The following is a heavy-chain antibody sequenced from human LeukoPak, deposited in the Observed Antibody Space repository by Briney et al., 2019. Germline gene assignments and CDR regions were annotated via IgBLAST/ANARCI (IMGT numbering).Heavy chain of an antibody. Sequence: AGGSLRLSCAASGFTVSSNYMSWVRQAPGKGLEWVSVIYSGGSTYYADSVKGRFTISRDDSKNTLYLQMNSLKSEDTAVYYCTTELDIRPNHYWGQGTLVTVSS. J-gene: IGHJ4*02. CDR1: GFTVSSNY. CDR2: IYSGGST. CDR3: TTELDIRPNHY. D-gene: IGHD3-22*01. V-gene: IGHV3-66*01.